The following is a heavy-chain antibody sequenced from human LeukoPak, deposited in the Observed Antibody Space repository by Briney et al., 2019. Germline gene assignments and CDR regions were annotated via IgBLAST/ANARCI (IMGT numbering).Heavy chain of an antibody. J-gene: IGHJ6*02. CDR2: IKQDGSEE. D-gene: IGHD6-6*01. CDR3: ARDPYSSTWSYVMDV. Sequence: PGGSLRLSCAASGCIFSSYWMSWVRQAPGKGLEWVANIKQDGSEEVYVDSVKGRFTISRDNAKNSLFLQMNTLRAEDTAVYYCARDPYSSTWSYVMDVWGQGTTVTVSS. V-gene: IGHV3-7*05. CDR1: GCIFSSYW.